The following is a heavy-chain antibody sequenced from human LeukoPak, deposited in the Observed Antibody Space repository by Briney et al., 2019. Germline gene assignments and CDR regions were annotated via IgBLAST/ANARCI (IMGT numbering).Heavy chain of an antibody. CDR3: TKWPPGAFDI. D-gene: IGHD5-12*01. J-gene: IGHJ3*02. V-gene: IGHV3-30*18. CDR2: ISYDGSNK. Sequence: PGRSLRLSCAASGFTFSSYGMHWVRQAPGKGLEWVAVISYDGSNKYYGDSVKGRFTISRDNSKNTLYLQMNGLRAEDTAEYYCTKWPPGAFDIWGQGTMVTVSS. CDR1: GFTFSSYG.